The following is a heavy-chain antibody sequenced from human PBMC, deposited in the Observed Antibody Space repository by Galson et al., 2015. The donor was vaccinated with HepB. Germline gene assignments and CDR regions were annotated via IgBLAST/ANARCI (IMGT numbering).Heavy chain of an antibody. CDR3: AHRGRWLQDLYGY. J-gene: IGHJ4*02. CDR2: ISGSGGST. Sequence: SLRLSCAASGFTFSSYAMSWVRQAPGKGLEWVSAISGSGGSTYYADSVKGRFTISRDNSKNTLYLQMNSLRAEDTAVYYCAHRGRWLQDLYGYWGQGTLVTVSS. D-gene: IGHD5-24*01. V-gene: IGHV3-23*01. CDR1: GFTFSSYA.